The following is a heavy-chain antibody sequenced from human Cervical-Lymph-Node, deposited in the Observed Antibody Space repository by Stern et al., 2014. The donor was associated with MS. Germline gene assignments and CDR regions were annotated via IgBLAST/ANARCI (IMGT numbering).Heavy chain of an antibody. CDR3: ARDDPDRTASYDAMDV. CDR1: GDTFNSYS. V-gene: IGHV1-69*09. Sequence: VQLVESGAEVKKPGSSVKVSCKASGDTFNSYSINWVRQAPGQRLEWMGRITPVRGRPKYGQKVQGRVTICPDKSTSPAHMEVSSLRSEDTAVYYCARDDPDRTASYDAMDVWGQGTTVIVSS. J-gene: IGHJ6*02. CDR2: ITPVRGRP. D-gene: IGHD1-14*01.